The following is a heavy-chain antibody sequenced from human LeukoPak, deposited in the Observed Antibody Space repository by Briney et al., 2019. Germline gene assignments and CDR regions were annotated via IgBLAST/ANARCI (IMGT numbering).Heavy chain of an antibody. J-gene: IGHJ5*02. D-gene: IGHD1-26*01. CDR3: TKGDPYSGDT. CDR1: GFIFSNYA. CDR2: IIGSGGTT. Sequence: GGSLRLSCTASGFIFSNYAMTWVRQAPGKGLEWVSGIIGSGGTTYYADSVKGRITISRDNSKNTLYLQMNNLRVEDTAVYYCTKGDPYSGDTWGQGTLLTVSS. V-gene: IGHV3-23*01.